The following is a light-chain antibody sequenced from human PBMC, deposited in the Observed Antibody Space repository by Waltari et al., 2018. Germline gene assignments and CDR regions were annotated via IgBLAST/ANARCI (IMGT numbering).Light chain of an antibody. CDR1: QDITYY. V-gene: IGKV1-33*01. CDR2: DTS. J-gene: IGKJ4*01. CDR3: QHYANLPLT. Sequence: DIQMTQSPSSLSASVGDRVTITCQASQDITYYLNWYQQKPGEAPKLLIYDTSNLEAGVPSRFSGSGSGTYFSFTISSLQPEDIATYYCQHYANLPLTFGGGTQVEIK.